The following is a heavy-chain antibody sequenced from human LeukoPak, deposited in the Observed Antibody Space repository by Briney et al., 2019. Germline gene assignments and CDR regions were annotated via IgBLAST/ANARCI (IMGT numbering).Heavy chain of an antibody. CDR1: GGSISSSNSY. D-gene: IGHD1-26*01. CDR3: VSLGYRGTEDY. CDR2: IYYSGKI. J-gene: IGHJ4*02. V-gene: IGHV4-39*01. Sequence: PSETLSLTCTLSGGSISSSNSYWGWIRQSPGMGLEWIGNIYYSGKIYYNSSLKSRVTMSADASKNQFSLRLRSVTAADTAVYYCVSLGYRGTEDYWGQGTLVTVSS.